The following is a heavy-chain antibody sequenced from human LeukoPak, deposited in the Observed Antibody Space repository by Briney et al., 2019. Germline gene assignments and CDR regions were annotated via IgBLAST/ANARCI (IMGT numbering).Heavy chain of an antibody. CDR1: GFTFSSYC. CDR2: ISSSSNYI. D-gene: IGHD3-10*01. J-gene: IGHJ4*02. Sequence: GGSLRPSCAASGFTFSSYCINWVRQAPGKGLEWVSSISSSSNYIYYADSVKGRFTISRDNAKNALYLQMNSLRAEDTAVYYCASPLQITMVRGVIINPLGNWGQGTLVTVSS. V-gene: IGHV3-21*01. CDR3: ASPLQITMVRGVIINPLGN.